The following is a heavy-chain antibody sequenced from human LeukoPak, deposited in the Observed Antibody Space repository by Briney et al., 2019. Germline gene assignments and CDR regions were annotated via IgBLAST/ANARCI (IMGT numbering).Heavy chain of an antibody. CDR1: GGSGSSYY. CDR2: IYYSGST. J-gene: IGHJ4*02. CDR3: ARGVAGIQLFDY. V-gene: IGHV4-59*02. Sequence: SETLSLTCTVSGGSGSSYYWSWIRKPPGKGLEWIGTIYYSGSTKNNPSLKSRVTISVDTSKNQFSLKLSSVTAADTAVYYCARGVAGIQLFDYWGQGTLVTVSS. D-gene: IGHD5-18*01.